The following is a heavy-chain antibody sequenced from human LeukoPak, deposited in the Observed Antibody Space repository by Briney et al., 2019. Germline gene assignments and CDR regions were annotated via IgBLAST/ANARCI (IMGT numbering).Heavy chain of an antibody. J-gene: IGHJ3*02. CDR2: IYHSGST. CDR3: ARGICSSTSCYPPGAFDI. CDR1: GVSISSGGYS. D-gene: IGHD2-2*01. V-gene: IGHV4-30-2*01. Sequence: PSETLSLTCAVSGVSISSGGYSWSWIRQPPGKGLEWIGYIYHSGSTYYNPSLKSRVTISVDRSKNQFSLKLSSVTAADTAVYYCARGICSSTSCYPPGAFDIWGQGTMVTVSS.